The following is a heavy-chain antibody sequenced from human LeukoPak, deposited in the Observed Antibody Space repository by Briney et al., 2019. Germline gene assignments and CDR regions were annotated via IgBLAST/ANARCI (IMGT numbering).Heavy chain of an antibody. J-gene: IGHJ4*02. CDR2: IIPIFGTA. Sequence: ASAKVSCKASGGTFSSYAISWVRQAPGQGLEWMGGIIPIFGTANYAQKFQGRVTITTDESTSTAYMELSSLRSEDTAVYYCAREREGSGNFDYWGQGTLVTVSS. CDR3: AREREGSGNFDY. CDR1: GGTFSSYA. D-gene: IGHD3-10*01. V-gene: IGHV1-69*05.